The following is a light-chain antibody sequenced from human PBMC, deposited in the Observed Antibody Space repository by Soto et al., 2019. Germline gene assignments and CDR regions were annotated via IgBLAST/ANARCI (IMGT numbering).Light chain of an antibody. Sequence: QPALTQSPSASASLGASVKLTCTLSSGHSSYAIAWHQQQPEKGPRYLMKLSSDGSHSKGDGIPDRFSGSSSGAERYLTISSLQSEDEADYYCQTWDTGARVVFGGGTKVTVL. CDR3: QTWDTGARVV. V-gene: IGLV4-69*01. J-gene: IGLJ2*01. CDR1: SGHSSYA. CDR2: LSSDGSH.